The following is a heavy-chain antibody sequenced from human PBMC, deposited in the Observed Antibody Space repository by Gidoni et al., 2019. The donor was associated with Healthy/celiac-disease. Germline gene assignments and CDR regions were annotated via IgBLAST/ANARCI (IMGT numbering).Heavy chain of an antibody. CDR2: ISGSGGST. D-gene: IGHD6-13*01. J-gene: IGHJ4*02. CDR1: GFTFSSYA. Sequence: EVQLLESGGGLVQPGGSLRRSCAASGFTFSSYAMSWVRQAPGKGLGWVSAISGSGGSTYYADSVKGRFTISRDNSKNTLYLQMNSLRAEDTAVYYCGKGGSSPWVDYWGQGTLVTVSS. CDR3: GKGGSSPWVDY. V-gene: IGHV3-23*01.